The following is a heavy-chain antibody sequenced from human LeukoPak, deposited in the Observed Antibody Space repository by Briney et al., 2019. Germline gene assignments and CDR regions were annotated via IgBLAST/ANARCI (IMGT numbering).Heavy chain of an antibody. J-gene: IGHJ6*03. CDR3: ARHYLPYGYYYMGV. CDR1: GGSISSSSYH. CDR2: IYHSGST. D-gene: IGHD4-17*01. Sequence: SETLSLTCTVSGGSISSSSYHWGWIRQPPGKGLEWIGSIYHSGSTYYNPSLKSRVTISVDTSKNQFSLKLSSVTAADTAVYYCARHYLPYGYYYMGVWGKGTTVTVSS. V-gene: IGHV4-39*01.